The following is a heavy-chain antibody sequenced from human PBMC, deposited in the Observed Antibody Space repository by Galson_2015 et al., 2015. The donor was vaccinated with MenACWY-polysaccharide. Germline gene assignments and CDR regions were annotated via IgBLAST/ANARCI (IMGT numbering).Heavy chain of an antibody. J-gene: IGHJ4*02. V-gene: IGHV3-23*01. CDR2: ISGSGTST. CDR3: AKGWTTMTT. CDR1: GFTFSSYA. Sequence: SLRLSCAASGFTFSSYAMSWVRQAPGKGLHWVSSISGSGTSTHYADSVKGRFTISRDNSKNTLYLQMNSLRAEYTAVFYCAKGWTTMTTGGQGTLVTVSS. D-gene: IGHD4-17*01.